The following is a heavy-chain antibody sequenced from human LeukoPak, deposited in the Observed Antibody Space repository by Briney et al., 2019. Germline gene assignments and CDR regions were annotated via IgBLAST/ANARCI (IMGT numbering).Heavy chain of an antibody. CDR2: ISGSGGST. D-gene: IGHD5-12*01. CDR3: AKDIVATSYYYYCGMDV. CDR1: GFTFSSYA. Sequence: GGSLRLSCAASGFTFSSYAMSWVRQAPGKGLECVSAISGSGGSTYYADSVKGRFTISRDNSKNTLYLQMNSLRAEDTAVYYCAKDIVATSYYYYCGMDVWGQGTTVTVSS. V-gene: IGHV3-23*01. J-gene: IGHJ6*02.